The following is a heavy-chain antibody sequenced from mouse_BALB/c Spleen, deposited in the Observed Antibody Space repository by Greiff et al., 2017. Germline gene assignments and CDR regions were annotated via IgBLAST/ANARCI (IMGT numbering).Heavy chain of an antibody. J-gene: IGHJ4*01. CDR1: GYSITSGYY. CDR2: ISYDGSN. V-gene: IGHV3-6*02. Sequence: EVHLVESGPGLVKPSQSLSLTCSVTGYSITSGYYWNWIRQFPGNKLEWMGYISYDGSNNYNPSLKNRISITRDTSKNQFFLKLNSVTTEDTATYYCARDCYYAMDYWGQGTSVTVSS. CDR3: ARDCYYAMDY.